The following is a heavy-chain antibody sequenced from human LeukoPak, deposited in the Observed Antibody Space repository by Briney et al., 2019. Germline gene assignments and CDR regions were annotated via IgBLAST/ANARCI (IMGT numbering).Heavy chain of an antibody. CDR2: IYSGGGT. J-gene: IGHJ4*02. CDR1: GFTVSSNY. CDR3: VRVGYSYGYGDWNHFDY. V-gene: IGHV3-66*02. Sequence: GGSLRLSYAASGFTVSSNYMSWVRQAPGKGLEWVSIIYSGGGTYYADSVKGRFTISRDNSKNTLYLQMNSLRAEDTAVYFCVRVGYSYGYGDWNHFDYWGQGTLVTVSS. D-gene: IGHD5-18*01.